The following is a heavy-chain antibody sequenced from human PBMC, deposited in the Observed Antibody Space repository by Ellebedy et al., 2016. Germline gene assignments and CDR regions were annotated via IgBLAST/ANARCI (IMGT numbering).Heavy chain of an antibody. Sequence: GGSLRLSCAASGFTVSSNYMSWVRQAPGKGLEWVSVIYSSGSTYYADSVKGRFTISKDNSKNTLYLHINSLRAEDTAVYYCARGGKGSYGFDPWGQGTLVTVSS. CDR1: GFTVSSNY. V-gene: IGHV3-53*01. CDR2: IYSSGST. CDR3: ARGGKGSYGFDP. J-gene: IGHJ5*02. D-gene: IGHD4-23*01.